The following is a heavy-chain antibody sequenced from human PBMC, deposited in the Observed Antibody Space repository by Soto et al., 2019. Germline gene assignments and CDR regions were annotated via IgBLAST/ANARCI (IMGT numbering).Heavy chain of an antibody. CDR3: ARTVMPVGNLAAFDH. V-gene: IGHV4-61*01. Sequence: PSETLSLTCNVSGGSVSSVKYFRSWIRQPPGKGLEWIAYIYNNGNTNYNPSLKSRATISVDTSKNQCSLKLTSVTAADSAVYFCARTVMPVGNLAAFDHWGQGVLVTVSS. CDR1: GGSVSSVKYF. CDR2: IYNNGNT. D-gene: IGHD7-27*01. J-gene: IGHJ4*02.